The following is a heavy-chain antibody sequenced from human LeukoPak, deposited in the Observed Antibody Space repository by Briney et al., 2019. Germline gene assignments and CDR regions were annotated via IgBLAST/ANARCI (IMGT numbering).Heavy chain of an antibody. V-gene: IGHV1-2*02. CDR1: GYIFTGYY. CDR2: INPNSGGT. J-gene: IGHJ4*02. Sequence: ASVKVSCKASGYIFTGYYMHWVRQAPGQGLEWMGWINPNSGGTKYAQQFQGRVTMTRDTSISTAYLELSRLTSDDTAVYYCARGEGDSSSWPLNYWGQGTLVPVSS. CDR3: ARGEGDSSSWPLNY. D-gene: IGHD6-13*01.